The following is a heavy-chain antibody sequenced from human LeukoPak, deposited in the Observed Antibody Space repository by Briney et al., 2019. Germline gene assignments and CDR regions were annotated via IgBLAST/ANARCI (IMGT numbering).Heavy chain of an antibody. Sequence: GGSLRLSCAASGFTFSSYGMHWVRQAPGKGLEWVAVIWYDGSNKYYADSVKGRFTISRDNSKNTLYLQMSSLRAEDTAVYYCAKGSPYYYDSSGYSGFDYWGQGTLVTVSS. D-gene: IGHD3-22*01. V-gene: IGHV3-33*06. CDR3: AKGSPYYYDSSGYSGFDY. J-gene: IGHJ4*02. CDR2: IWYDGSNK. CDR1: GFTFSSYG.